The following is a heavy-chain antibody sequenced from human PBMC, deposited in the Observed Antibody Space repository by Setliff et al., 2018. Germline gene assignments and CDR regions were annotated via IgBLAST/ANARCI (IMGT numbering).Heavy chain of an antibody. J-gene: IGHJ4*02. CDR1: GGSIRSSYYY. V-gene: IGHV4-39*01. CDR3: ARRDSTSYYGYSFDF. Sequence: ASETLSLTCTVSGGSIRSSYYYWGWIRQPPGKGLDWIGTVDRSGNTFYNPPLRSRVTISVDTSKNQISLKLTSVSAADTAVYYCARRDSTSYYGYSFDFWGRGTLVTVSS. D-gene: IGHD3-22*01. CDR2: VDRSGNT.